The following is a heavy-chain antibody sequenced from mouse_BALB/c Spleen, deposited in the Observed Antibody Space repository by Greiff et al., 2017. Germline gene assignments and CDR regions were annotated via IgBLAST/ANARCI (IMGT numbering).Heavy chain of an antibody. D-gene: IGHD2-4*01. Sequence: VQLQQSGPQLVRPGASVKISCKASGYSFTSYWMHWVKQRPGQGLEWIGMIDPSDSETRLNQKFKDKATLTVDKSSSTAYMQLSSPTSEDSAVYYCARTGSTMITLDYWGQGTSVTVSS. V-gene: IGHV1S127*01. CDR3: ARTGSTMITLDY. CDR2: IDPSDSET. J-gene: IGHJ4*01. CDR1: GYSFTSYW.